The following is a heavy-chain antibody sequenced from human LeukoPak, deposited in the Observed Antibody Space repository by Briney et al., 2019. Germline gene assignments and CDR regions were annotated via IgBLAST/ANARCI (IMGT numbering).Heavy chain of an antibody. CDR2: IYYSGST. J-gene: IGHJ5*02. Sequence: SETLSLTCTVSGGSMSSYYWSWIRQPPGKGLEWIGNIYYSGSTDYNPSLKSRVTMSVDTSKNQFSLKLSSVTAADTAVYYCARAGTPITMIVVESNWFDPWGQGTLVTVSS. CDR1: GGSMSSYY. D-gene: IGHD3-22*01. V-gene: IGHV4-59*01. CDR3: ARAGTPITMIVVESNWFDP.